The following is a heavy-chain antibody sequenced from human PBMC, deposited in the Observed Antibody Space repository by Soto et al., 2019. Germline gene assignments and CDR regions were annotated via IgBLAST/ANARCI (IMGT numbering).Heavy chain of an antibody. V-gene: IGHV3-48*02. J-gene: IGHJ4*02. CDR1: GFTFSSYN. CDR2: ISSSSYTI. CDR3: ARPQDNGDYSPDY. Sequence: EVQLVESGGGLVQPGGSLRLSCAASGFTFSSYNMNWVRQAPGKGLEWVSYISSSSYTIYYTDSVKGRFTISRDNAKNSVYLQMNSLRDEDTAVYYGARPQDNGDYSPDYWGQGTLVTVSS. D-gene: IGHD4-17*01.